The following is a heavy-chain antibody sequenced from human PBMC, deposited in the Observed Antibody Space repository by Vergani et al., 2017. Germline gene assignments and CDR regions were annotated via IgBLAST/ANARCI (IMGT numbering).Heavy chain of an antibody. CDR1: GDSISSGYY. J-gene: IGHJ4*02. V-gene: IGHV4-38-2*02. D-gene: IGHD3-22*01. CDR3: ARGDYDSSGYAY. CDR2: IYHSGST. Sequence: QVQLQESGPGLVKPSETLSLTCTVSGDSISSGYYWGWIRQPPGKGLEWIGSIYHSGSTYYNPSLKSRVTISVDTSKNQFSLKLSSVTAADTAVYYCARGDYDSSGYAYWGQGTLVTVSS.